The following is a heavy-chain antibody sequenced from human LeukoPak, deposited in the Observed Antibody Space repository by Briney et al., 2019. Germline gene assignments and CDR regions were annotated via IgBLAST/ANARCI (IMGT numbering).Heavy chain of an antibody. D-gene: IGHD6-13*01. J-gene: IGHJ5*02. CDR2: INPNSGGT. V-gene: IGHV1-2*02. Sequence: GASVKVSCKASGYTFTGYYMHWVRQAPGQGLEWMGWINPNSGGTNYAQKFQGRVTMTRDTSISTAYMELSRLRSDDTAVYYCARDRRYSSSHNWFDPWGQGTLVTVSS. CDR3: ARDRRYSSSHNWFDP. CDR1: GYTFTGYY.